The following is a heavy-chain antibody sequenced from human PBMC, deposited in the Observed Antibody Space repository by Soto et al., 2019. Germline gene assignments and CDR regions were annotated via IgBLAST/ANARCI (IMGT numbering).Heavy chain of an antibody. D-gene: IGHD1-26*01. CDR3: ARGVSAGVDY. J-gene: IGHJ4*02. CDR1: GYSFTSLD. V-gene: IGHV1-8*01. CDR2: MQPSTGRT. Sequence: QVQLVQSGAEVREPWASVKVSCNASGYSFTSLDINWVRQTAGQGLEWMGWMQPSTGRTGYAQKFQGRVTMTRDTSINTAYMELTTLTSDDTAFYYCARGVSAGVDYWGQGTLVTVSS.